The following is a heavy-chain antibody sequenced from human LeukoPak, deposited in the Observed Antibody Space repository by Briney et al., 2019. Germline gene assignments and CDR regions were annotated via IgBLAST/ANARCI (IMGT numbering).Heavy chain of an antibody. J-gene: IGHJ6*03. Sequence: ETLSLTCAVYGGSFSGYYWSWIRQPPGKGLEGVSSITSGSSYIYYADSVKGRFTISRDNAKNSLYLQMNSLRAEDTALYYCARAGLHDIAVAGTRNYYYYYYMDVWGKGTTVTVSS. D-gene: IGHD6-19*01. CDR2: ITSGSSYI. CDR3: ARAGLHDIAVAGTRNYYYYYYMDV. V-gene: IGHV3-21*04. CDR1: GGSFSGYY.